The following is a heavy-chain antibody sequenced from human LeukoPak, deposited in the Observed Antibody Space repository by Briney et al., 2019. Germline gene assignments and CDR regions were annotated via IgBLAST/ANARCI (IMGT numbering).Heavy chain of an antibody. Sequence: PSETLSLTCAVYGGSFSGYYWSWIRQPPGKGLEWIGEINHSGSTNYNPSLKSRVTISVDTSKNQFSLKLSSVTAADTAVYYCARAGSSSFTLWGQGTLVTVSS. V-gene: IGHV4-34*01. CDR3: ARAGSSSFTL. J-gene: IGHJ4*02. CDR2: INHSGST. CDR1: GGSFSGYY. D-gene: IGHD6-6*01.